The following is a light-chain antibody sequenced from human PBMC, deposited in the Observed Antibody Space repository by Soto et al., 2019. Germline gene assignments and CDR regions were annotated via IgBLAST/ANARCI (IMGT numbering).Light chain of an antibody. Sequence: EVVMTQSPATLSVSPGERVTLSCRASQSVRSNLAWYQQKPGQSPRLLIYGASTRATGIPARFSGSGSGTEFTLTISSLQSEDFAVYYCQQYGNFPYTFGQGTKLEIK. CDR1: QSVRSN. J-gene: IGKJ2*01. V-gene: IGKV3-15*01. CDR3: QQYGNFPYT. CDR2: GAS.